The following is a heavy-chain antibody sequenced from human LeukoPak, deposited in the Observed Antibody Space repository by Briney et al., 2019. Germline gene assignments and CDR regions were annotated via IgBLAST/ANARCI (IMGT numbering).Heavy chain of an antibody. D-gene: IGHD6-13*01. CDR2: ISGSGSST. J-gene: IGHJ4*02. CDR1: GFTFSSYA. CDR3: ATSFGPVIAAAGTGAN. V-gene: IGHV3-23*01. Sequence: GGSLRLSCAASGFTFSSYAMNWVRQAAGKGLEWVSVISGSGSSTYCADSVKGRFTISRDNSKNTLYLQMNSLRAEDTAVYYCATSFGPVIAAAGTGANWGQGTLVTVSS.